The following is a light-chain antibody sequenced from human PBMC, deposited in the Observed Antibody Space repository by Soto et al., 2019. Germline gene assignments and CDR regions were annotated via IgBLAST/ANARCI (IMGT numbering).Light chain of an antibody. CDR2: EVT. Sequence: QSVLTQPPSASGSPGQSVTISCIGTASDVGGYNYVSWYQHHPGKAPKLMIYEVTKRPSGVPDRFSASKSGNTASLTVSGLQVEDEADYYCSSYAGSNKLIFGGGTKLTVL. V-gene: IGLV2-8*01. CDR1: ASDVGGYNY. J-gene: IGLJ2*01. CDR3: SSYAGSNKLI.